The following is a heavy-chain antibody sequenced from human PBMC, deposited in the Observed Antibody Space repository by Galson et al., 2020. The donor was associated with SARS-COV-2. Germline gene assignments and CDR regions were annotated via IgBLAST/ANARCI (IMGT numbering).Heavy chain of an antibody. J-gene: IGHJ4*02. V-gene: IGHV2-70*04. CDR3: ARMGVVPTATYFDY. D-gene: IGHD2-2*01. CDR1: GFSLTTTGMR. CDR2: IDWDDDK. Sequence: PTLVKPTQTLTLTCTFSGFSLTTTGMRVNWIRQPPGKALEWLARIDWDDDKFYSTSLKTRLTISKDTSKNQVVLTMTNMDPVDTATYYCARMGVVPTATYFDYWGQGALVTVSS.